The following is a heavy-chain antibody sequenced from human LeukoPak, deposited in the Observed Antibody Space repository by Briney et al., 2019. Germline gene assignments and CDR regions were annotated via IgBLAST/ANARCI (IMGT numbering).Heavy chain of an antibody. Sequence: SETLSLTCAVSGGSISSGGYSWGWIRQPPGKGLEWIEYIYHSGSTYYNPSLKSRVTISVDRSKNQFSLKLSSVTAADTAVYYCARVPGGGYGSGSYSWFDPWGQGTLVTVSS. CDR3: ARVPGGGYGSGSYSWFDP. J-gene: IGHJ5*02. V-gene: IGHV4-30-2*01. CDR2: IYHSGST. CDR1: GGSISSGGYS. D-gene: IGHD3-10*01.